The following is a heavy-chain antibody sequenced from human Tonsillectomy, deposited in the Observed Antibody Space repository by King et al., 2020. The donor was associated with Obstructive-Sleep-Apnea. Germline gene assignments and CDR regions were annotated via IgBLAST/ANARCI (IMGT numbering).Heavy chain of an antibody. V-gene: IGHV3-49*03. CDR2: IRSKAYGGTT. Sequence: VQLVESGGGLVQPGRSLRLSCTASGFTFGDYAMSWFRQAPGKGLEWVGFIRSKAYGGTTEYAASVKGRFTISRDASKSISYLQMNSLKTEDTAVYYCTRVLGLYDSSGYYYSSFDYWGQGTLVTVSS. CDR1: GFTFGDYA. J-gene: IGHJ4*02. CDR3: TRVLGLYDSSGYYYSSFDY. D-gene: IGHD3-22*01.